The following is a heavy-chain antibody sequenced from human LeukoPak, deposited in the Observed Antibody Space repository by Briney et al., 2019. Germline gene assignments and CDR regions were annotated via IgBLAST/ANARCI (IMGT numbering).Heavy chain of an antibody. J-gene: IGHJ6*02. Sequence: SQTLSLTCAISGDSVSSNSVTWNWIRQSPSRGLEWLGRTYYRSRWYNDYAMSVNGRININPDTSGNQFSLQLNSVIPEDTAVYYCARGYGARSMDVWGQGTTVTVSS. CDR3: ARGYGARSMDV. CDR1: GDSVSSNSVT. CDR2: TYYRSRWYN. V-gene: IGHV6-1*01. D-gene: IGHD4-17*01.